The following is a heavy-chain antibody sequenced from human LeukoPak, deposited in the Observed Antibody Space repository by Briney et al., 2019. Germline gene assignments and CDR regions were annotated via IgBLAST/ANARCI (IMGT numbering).Heavy chain of an antibody. J-gene: IGHJ6*03. CDR2: INPSGGST. V-gene: IGHV1-46*01. CDR1: GYTFTSYY. CDR3: ARDLGGRYYYYYYMDV. Sequence: ASVKVSCKASGYTFTSYYMHWVRQAPGQGLEWMGIINPSGGSTSYAQKFQGRVTMTRDMSTSTVYMELSSLRSEDTAVYYCARDLGGRYYYYYYMDVWGKGTTGTVS.